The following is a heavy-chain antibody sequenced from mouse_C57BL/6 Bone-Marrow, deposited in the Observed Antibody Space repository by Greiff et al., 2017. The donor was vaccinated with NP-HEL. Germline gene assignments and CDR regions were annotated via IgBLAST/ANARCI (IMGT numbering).Heavy chain of an antibody. CDR2: IFPGSGST. V-gene: IGHV1-56*01. Sequence: QVQLQQSGPELVRPGASVKISCKAPGYTFTSHWMQWVRQRPGQGLEWIGEIFPGSGSTYYNEKFKGKATLTVDQSSSTAYMQLNSLTSEDSAVYYCAYDYDLPFAYWGQGTLVTVSA. CDR3: AYDYDLPFAY. D-gene: IGHD2-4*01. J-gene: IGHJ3*01. CDR1: GYTFTSHW.